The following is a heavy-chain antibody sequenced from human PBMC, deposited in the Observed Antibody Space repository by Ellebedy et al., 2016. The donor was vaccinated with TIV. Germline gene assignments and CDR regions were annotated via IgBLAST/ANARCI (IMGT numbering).Heavy chain of an antibody. D-gene: IGHD6-19*01. Sequence: GESLKISCTASGFTFSAFGIHWVRQAPGKGLEWVAHIWYDGSDKYYADSVKGRFTISRDNSRNTLYLQMNSLRAEDTAVDCCAIGRGYSRGGRLYYYYMDVWGKGTTVTVYS. CDR2: IWYDGSDK. CDR3: AIGRGYSRGGRLYYYYMDV. V-gene: IGHV3-30*02. J-gene: IGHJ6*03. CDR1: GFTFSAFG.